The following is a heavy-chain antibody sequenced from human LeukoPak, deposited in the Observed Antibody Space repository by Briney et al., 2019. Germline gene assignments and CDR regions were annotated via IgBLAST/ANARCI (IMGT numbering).Heavy chain of an antibody. CDR2: IYSGGST. CDR3: ARDGFSSGYPYDAFDI. Sequence: AGGSLRLSCAASGFTVSSNYIAWVRQAPGKGLEWVSVIYSGGSTYYPDSVKGRFTISRDNSKNTLYLQMNGLRAEDTAVYYCARDGFSSGYPYDAFDIWGQRTMVTVSS. CDR1: GFTVSSNY. D-gene: IGHD3-22*01. V-gene: IGHV3-53*01. J-gene: IGHJ3*02.